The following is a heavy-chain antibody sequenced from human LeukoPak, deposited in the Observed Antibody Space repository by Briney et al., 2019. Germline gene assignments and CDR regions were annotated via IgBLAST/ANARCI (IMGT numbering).Heavy chain of an antibody. Sequence: SQTLSLTCTVSRGSISSHYWSWIRQPPGKGREGIGYIYYNGNTNYNPSLKSRVTISVDTSKNQFSLKLSSVPAADPAVYYCARGYGSGSYFDYWGQGTLVTVSS. CDR3: ARGYGSGSYFDY. CDR1: RGSISSHY. J-gene: IGHJ4*02. V-gene: IGHV4-59*11. CDR2: IYYNGNT. D-gene: IGHD3-10*01.